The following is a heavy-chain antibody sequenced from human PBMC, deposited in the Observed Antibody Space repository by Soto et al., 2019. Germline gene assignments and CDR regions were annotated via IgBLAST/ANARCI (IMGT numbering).Heavy chain of an antibody. Sequence: EGQLVESGGGSVQPGGSLRLSCAASGFTFSGYWMYWVRQSPGKGLVWVSRIDGDGTSTGYADSVKGRFTISRDNAKNTLYLQMNILRAEDTAVYYCARDPRHLGLAPWGLGTLVTVSS. V-gene: IGHV3-74*01. CDR1: GFTFSGYW. J-gene: IGHJ5*02. CDR2: IDGDGTST. CDR3: ARDPRHLGLAP.